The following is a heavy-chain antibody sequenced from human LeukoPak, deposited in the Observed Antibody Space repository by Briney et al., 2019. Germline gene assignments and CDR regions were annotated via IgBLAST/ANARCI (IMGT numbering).Heavy chain of an antibody. J-gene: IGHJ4*02. CDR3: AKDRRRYCSGGSCYQSDY. V-gene: IGHV3-23*01. D-gene: IGHD2-15*01. Sequence: PGGSLRLSCAASGFTFSSYAMSWVRQAPGKGLEWVSAISGSGGSTYYADSVKGRFTISRDNSKNTLYLQMNSLRAEDTAVYYCAKDRRRYCSGGSCYQSDYWGQGTLVTVSS. CDR2: ISGSGGST. CDR1: GFTFSSYA.